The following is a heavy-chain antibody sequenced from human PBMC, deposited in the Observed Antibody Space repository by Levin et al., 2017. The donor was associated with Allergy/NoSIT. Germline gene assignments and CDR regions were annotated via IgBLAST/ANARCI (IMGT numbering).Heavy chain of an antibody. V-gene: IGHV4-39*02. CDR2: IYYSGSS. CDR3: AREGGWETHWYFDR. Sequence: KPSETLSLTCTVSGGSISSSSYHWGWIRQPPGKGLEWIGSIYYSGSSYYNPYLKSRVTISVDTSKNQFSLKVTSVTAADMAVYYCAREGGWETHWYFDRWGRGTLVTVSS. J-gene: IGHJ2*01. CDR1: GGSISSSSYH. D-gene: IGHD1-26*01.